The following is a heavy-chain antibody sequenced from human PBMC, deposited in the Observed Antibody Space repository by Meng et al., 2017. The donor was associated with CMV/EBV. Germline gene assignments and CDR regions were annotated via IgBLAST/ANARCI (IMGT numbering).Heavy chain of an antibody. CDR1: GGSIISYY. V-gene: IGHV4-4*07. Sequence: QVRLQESGPGLVNPSETLSLTCPVAGGSIISYYWSWIRQPAGKGLEWIGRIYTSGSTNYNPSLKSRVTMSVDTSKNQFSLKLSSVTAADTAVYYCAREIVVVPAAIDNWFDPWGQGTLVTVSS. J-gene: IGHJ5*02. CDR2: IYTSGST. D-gene: IGHD2-2*02. CDR3: AREIVVVPAAIDNWFDP.